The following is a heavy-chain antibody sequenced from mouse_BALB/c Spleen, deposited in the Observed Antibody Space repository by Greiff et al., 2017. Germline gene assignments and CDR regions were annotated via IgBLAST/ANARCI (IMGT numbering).Heavy chain of an antibody. CDR1: GFNIKDSY. CDR2: IDPANGNT. Sequence: EVQLQESGAELVKPGASVKLSCTASGFNIKDSYMHWVQQRPEQGLEWIGRIDPANGNTKYDPKFQGKATITADTSSNTAYLQLSSLTSEDTAVYYCARDDYDGRTAYAMDYWGQGTSVTVSS. J-gene: IGHJ4*01. D-gene: IGHD2-4*01. CDR3: ARDDYDGRTAYAMDY. V-gene: IGHV14-3*02.